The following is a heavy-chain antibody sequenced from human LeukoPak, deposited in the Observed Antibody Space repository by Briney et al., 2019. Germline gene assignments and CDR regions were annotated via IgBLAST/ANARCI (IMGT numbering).Heavy chain of an antibody. J-gene: IGHJ5*02. V-gene: IGHV1-2*02. CDR1: GYTFTGYY. D-gene: IGHD4-17*01. CDR2: INPNSGGT. Sequence: ASVKVTCKASGYTFTGYYMHWVRQAPGQGLEWMGWINPNSGGTNYAQKFQGRVTMTRDTSISTAYMELSRLRSDDTAVYYCARDPYARPDWFDPWGQGTLVTVSS. CDR3: ARDPYARPDWFDP.